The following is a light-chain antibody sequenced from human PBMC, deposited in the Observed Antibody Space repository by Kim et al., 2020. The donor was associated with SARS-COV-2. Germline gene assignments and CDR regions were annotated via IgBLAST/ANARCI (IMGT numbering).Light chain of an antibody. J-gene: IGKJ2*01. CDR2: DAS. CDR3: QQYDDLPYT. Sequence: DIQMTQSPSSLSSAVGDRVTITCQATHDISNRLNWYQQKSGQAPKLLIYDASNLETGVPSRFSGTGSGTHFTLAISSLDPEDIATYFCQQYDDLPYTFGQGTKLEI. V-gene: IGKV1-33*01. CDR1: HDISNR.